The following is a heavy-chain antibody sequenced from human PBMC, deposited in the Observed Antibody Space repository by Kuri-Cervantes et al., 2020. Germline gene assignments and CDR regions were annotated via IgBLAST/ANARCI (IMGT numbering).Heavy chain of an antibody. CDR2: IYYSGST. CDR1: GGSISSSSYY. CDR3: ARDEGQQLVLDY. J-gene: IGHJ4*02. Sequence: SETLSLTCTVSGGSISSSSYYWGWIRQPPGKGLEWIGYIYYSGSTNYNPSLKSRVTISVDTSKNQFSLKLSSVTAADTAVYYCARDEGQQLVLDYWGQGTLVTVSS. D-gene: IGHD6-13*01. V-gene: IGHV4-61*01.